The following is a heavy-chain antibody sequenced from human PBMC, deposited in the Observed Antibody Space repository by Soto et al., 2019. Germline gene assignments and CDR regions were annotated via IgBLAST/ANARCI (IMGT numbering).Heavy chain of an antibody. CDR3: ARGAYCGGYCFYQFDY. J-gene: IGHJ4*02. CDR1: GGSINSYY. CDR2: IHYSGAT. V-gene: IGHV4-59*01. Sequence: QVQLQESGPGVVKPSETLSLTCTVSGGSINSYYWTWIRQPPGKGLEWMGYIHYSGATKYSACLNGRLSISVDTSKHQFSLWLNSVTASDTAVYYCARGAYCGGYCFYQFDYWGQGTLVTVSS. D-gene: IGHD2-21*02.